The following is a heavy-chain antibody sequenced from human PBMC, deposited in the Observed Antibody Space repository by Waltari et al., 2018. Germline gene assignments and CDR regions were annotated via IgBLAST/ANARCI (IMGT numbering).Heavy chain of an antibody. CDR2: IYTSGST. V-gene: IGHV4-61*02. Sequence: QVQLQESGLGLVKPSQTLSLTCTVSGGSISSGSYYWSWIRQPAGKGLEWIGRIYTSGSTNYNPPLKSRVTISVDTSKNQFSRKLSSVTAADTAVYYCALNDDWDGDYWGQGTLVTVSS. CDR1: GGSISSGSYY. CDR3: ALNDDWDGDY. D-gene: IGHD1-1*01. J-gene: IGHJ4*02.